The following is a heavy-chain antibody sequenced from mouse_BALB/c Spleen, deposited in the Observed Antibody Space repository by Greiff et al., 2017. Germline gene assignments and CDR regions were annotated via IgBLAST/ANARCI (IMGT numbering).Heavy chain of an antibody. Sequence: QVQLQQSGAELVRPGSSVKISCKASGYAFSSYWMNWVKQRPGQGLEWIGQIYPGDGDTNYNGKFKGKATLTADKSSSTAYMQLSSLTSEDSAVYFCARVNPLAYWGQGTLVTVSA. CDR3: ARVNPLAY. CDR2: IYPGDGDT. V-gene: IGHV1-80*01. J-gene: IGHJ3*01. CDR1: GYAFSSYW.